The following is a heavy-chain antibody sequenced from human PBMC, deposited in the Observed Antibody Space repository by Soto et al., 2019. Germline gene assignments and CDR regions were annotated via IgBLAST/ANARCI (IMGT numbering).Heavy chain of an antibody. CDR3: ARFFGPPPGSPYYYYYGMDV. J-gene: IGHJ6*02. CDR2: ISSSSSYT. Sequence: PGGSLRLSCAASGFTFSDYYMSWIRQAPGKGLEWVSYISSSSSYTNYADSVKGRFTISRDNAKNSLYLQMNSLRAEDTAVYYCARFFGPPPGSPYYYYYGMDVWGQGXTVTVSS. V-gene: IGHV3-11*06. CDR1: GFTFSDYY. D-gene: IGHD3-10*01.